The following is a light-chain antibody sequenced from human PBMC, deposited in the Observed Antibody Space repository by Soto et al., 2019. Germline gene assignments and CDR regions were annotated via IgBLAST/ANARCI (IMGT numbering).Light chain of an antibody. V-gene: IGLV2-11*01. CDR2: EVT. CDR3: SSSTGTSTFGV. J-gene: IGLJ1*01. Sequence: QSALTQPRSVSGSPGQSVTISCTGTSSDVGGYNYVSWYQQLPGKAPKLMIYEVTKRSSGVPDRFSGSKSGSTASLTISGLQPEDEADYYCSSSTGTSTFGVFGTGTKVTV. CDR1: SSDVGGYNY.